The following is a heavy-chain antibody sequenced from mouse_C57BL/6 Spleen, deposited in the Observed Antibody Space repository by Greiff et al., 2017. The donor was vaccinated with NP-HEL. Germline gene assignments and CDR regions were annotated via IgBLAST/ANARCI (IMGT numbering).Heavy chain of an antibody. CDR1: GYTFTSYW. Sequence: QVQLQQPGAELVKPGASVKMSCKASGYTFTSYWITWVKQRPGQGLEWIGDIYPGSGSTNYNEKFKSKATLTVDTSSSTAYMQLSSLTSEDAAVYYCARESSLYYGSNYYAMDYWGQGTSVTVSS. D-gene: IGHD1-1*01. CDR2: IYPGSGST. V-gene: IGHV1-55*01. CDR3: ARESSLYYGSNYYAMDY. J-gene: IGHJ4*01.